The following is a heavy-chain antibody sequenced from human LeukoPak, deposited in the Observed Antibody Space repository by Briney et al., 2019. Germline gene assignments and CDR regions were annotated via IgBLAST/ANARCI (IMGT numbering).Heavy chain of an antibody. CDR3: AKDLYNSGWYPTTFDY. CDR1: GFTFSDYY. V-gene: IGHV3-11*04. D-gene: IGHD6-19*01. CDR2: ISSSGSTI. J-gene: IGHJ4*02. Sequence: GSLRLSCAASGFTFSDYYMSWIRQAPGKGLERVSYISSSGSTIYYADSVKGRFTISRDNSKNTLYLQMNSLLGEDTAVYYCAKDLYNSGWYPTTFDYWGQGILVTVSS.